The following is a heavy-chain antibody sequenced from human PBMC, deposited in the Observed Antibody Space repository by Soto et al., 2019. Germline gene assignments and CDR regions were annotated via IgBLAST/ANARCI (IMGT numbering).Heavy chain of an antibody. CDR2: VYHSGST. D-gene: IGHD5-18*01. J-gene: IGHJ4*02. CDR3: ARSLRGYSYGPFDY. CDR1: GGSISSDY. Sequence: QVQLQESGPGLVKPSETLSLTCTVSGGSISSDYWSWMRQPPGKGLEWIGYVYHSGSTNYNPSLQSRVTISVETSKNEFSLKVSSVTAAATAVYYCARSLRGYSYGPFDYWGQGTLVTVSS. V-gene: IGHV4-59*01.